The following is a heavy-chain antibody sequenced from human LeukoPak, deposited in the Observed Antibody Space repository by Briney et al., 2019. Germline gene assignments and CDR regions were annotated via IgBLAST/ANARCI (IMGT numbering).Heavy chain of an antibody. CDR3: AKDPTYYYGSGSYGDAFDI. CDR2: ISSSTTYI. Sequence: PGGSLRLSCAASGFTFSTYTMNWVRQAPGKGLEWVSSISSSTTYIYYADSVKGRFTISRDNSKNTLYLQMNSLRAEDTAVYYCAKDPTYYYGSGSYGDAFDIWGQGTMVTVSS. J-gene: IGHJ3*02. V-gene: IGHV3-21*04. CDR1: GFTFSTYT. D-gene: IGHD3-10*01.